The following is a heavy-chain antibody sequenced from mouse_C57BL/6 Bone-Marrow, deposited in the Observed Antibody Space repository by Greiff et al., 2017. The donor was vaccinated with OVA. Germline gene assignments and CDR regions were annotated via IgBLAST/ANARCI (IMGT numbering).Heavy chain of an antibody. CDR3: AREGQLRPSYFDY. V-gene: IGHV5-4*01. J-gene: IGHJ2*01. CDR2: ISDGGSHT. CDR1: GFTFSSYA. D-gene: IGHD3-2*02. Sequence: EVHLVESGGGLVKPGGSLKLSCAASGFTFSSYAMSWVRQTPEKRLEWIATISDGGSHTYYPDNVKGRFTISRENSKNNLYLQISHLKSEDTAMYYCAREGQLRPSYFDYWGQGTTLTVSS.